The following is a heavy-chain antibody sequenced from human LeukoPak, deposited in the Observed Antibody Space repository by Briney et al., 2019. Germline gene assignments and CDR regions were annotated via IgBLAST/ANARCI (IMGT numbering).Heavy chain of an antibody. J-gene: IGHJ4*02. CDR1: GGSFSPYY. Sequence: PSETLSLTCAVYGGSFSPYYWRWVRQPPGKGLEWIGEINHSGSTNYNPSLKSRVTISVDTSKNQFSLRLSSVPAADTAVYYCARGGFYCGGDCYVDYWGQGTLVTVSS. CDR3: ARGGFYCGGDCYVDY. CDR2: INHSGST. V-gene: IGHV4-34*01. D-gene: IGHD2-21*02.